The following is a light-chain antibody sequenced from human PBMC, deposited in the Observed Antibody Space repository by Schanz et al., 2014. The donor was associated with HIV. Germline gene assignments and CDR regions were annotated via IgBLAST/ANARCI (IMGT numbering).Light chain of an antibody. Sequence: EIVLTQSPVILSLSPGERATLSCRASQTVSSNSLGWYQQKRGQVPRLLIYSASRRANGIPDRFSGSGSGTDFTLTISRLEPEDFAVYYCQQYGSSPRLTFGGGTTVEIK. CDR2: SAS. CDR1: QTVSSNS. V-gene: IGKV3-20*01. CDR3: QQYGSSPRLT. J-gene: IGKJ4*01.